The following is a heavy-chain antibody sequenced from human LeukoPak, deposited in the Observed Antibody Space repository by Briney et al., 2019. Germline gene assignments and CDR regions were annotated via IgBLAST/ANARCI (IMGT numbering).Heavy chain of an antibody. Sequence: SGPALVNPTPPLTLTCTFSGFSLSTSGMRVSWIRQPPGKALEWLARIDWDDDKFHSTSLKTRLTISKDTSNNQVVLTMTNMDPVDTATYYCARTRGYSYGYGFDYWGQGTLVTVSS. V-gene: IGHV2-70*04. CDR2: IDWDDDK. CDR1: GFSLSTSGMR. J-gene: IGHJ4*02. CDR3: ARTRGYSYGYGFDY. D-gene: IGHD5-18*01.